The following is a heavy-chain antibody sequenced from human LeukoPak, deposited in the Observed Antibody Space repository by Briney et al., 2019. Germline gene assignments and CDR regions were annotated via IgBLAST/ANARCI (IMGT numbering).Heavy chain of an antibody. V-gene: IGHV3-49*03. Sequence: GGSLRPSCTASGFTFGDYAMSWFRQAPGKGLEWVGFIRSKAYGGTTEYAASVKGRFTISRDDSKSIAYLQVNSLKTEDTAVYYCTSTASTVTTTGYYFDYWGQGTLVTVSS. CDR2: IRSKAYGGTT. CDR1: GFTFGDYA. CDR3: TSTASTVTTTGYYFDY. D-gene: IGHD4-17*01. J-gene: IGHJ4*02.